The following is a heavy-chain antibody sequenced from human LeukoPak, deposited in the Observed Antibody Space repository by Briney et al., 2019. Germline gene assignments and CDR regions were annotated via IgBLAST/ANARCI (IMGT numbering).Heavy chain of an antibody. D-gene: IGHD3-9*01. V-gene: IGHV3-15*01. J-gene: IGHJ4*02. CDR1: GFTFNNAW. Sequence: PGGSLRLSCAASGFTFNNAWMSWVRQAPGKGLEWVGRIKSKTDGGTTDYAAPVKGRFTISRDDSKNTLYLQMNSLKTEDTAVYYCTTDSNNYYDILTGYYPLDYWGQGTLVTVSS. CDR3: TTDSNNYYDILTGYYPLDY. CDR2: IKSKTDGGTT.